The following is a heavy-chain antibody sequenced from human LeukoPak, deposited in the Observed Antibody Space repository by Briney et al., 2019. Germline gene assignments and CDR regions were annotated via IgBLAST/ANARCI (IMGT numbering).Heavy chain of an antibody. Sequence: GGSLRLSCVASGFTFSSYEMNWVRQAPGKGLEWVSYISSSGSTIYYADSLKGRFTISRDNAKNSLHLQMNSLRAEDTAVYYCASQYSSGWPPDYWGQGTLVTVSS. CDR2: ISSSGSTI. D-gene: IGHD6-19*01. J-gene: IGHJ4*02. CDR3: ASQYSSGWPPDY. V-gene: IGHV3-48*03. CDR1: GFTFSSYE.